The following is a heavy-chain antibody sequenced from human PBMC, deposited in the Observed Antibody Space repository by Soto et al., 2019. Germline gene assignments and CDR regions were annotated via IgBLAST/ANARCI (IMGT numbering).Heavy chain of an antibody. Sequence: GASVKVSCKVSGYTLTELSMHWVRQAPGKGLEWMGGFDPEDGETIYAQKFQGRVTMTEDTSTDTAYMELSSLRSEDTAVYYCATKDGYSYGFSNWFDPWGQGTLVTVSS. CDR3: ATKDGYSYGFSNWFDP. V-gene: IGHV1-24*01. D-gene: IGHD5-18*01. J-gene: IGHJ5*02. CDR2: FDPEDGET. CDR1: GYTLTELS.